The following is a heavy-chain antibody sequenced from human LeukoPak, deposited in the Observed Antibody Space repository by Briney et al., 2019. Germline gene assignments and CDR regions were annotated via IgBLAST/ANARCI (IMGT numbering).Heavy chain of an antibody. CDR3: ARGAVRAAAALDY. CDR1: GFTVSSNY. Sequence: PGGSLRLSCAASGFTVSSNYMSWVRQAPGKGLEWVSVIYSGGSTYYADSVKGRFTISRDNSKNTLYLQMNSLRAEDTAVYYCARGAVRAAAALDYWGQGTLVTVSS. D-gene: IGHD6-25*01. CDR2: IYSGGST. V-gene: IGHV3-66*01. J-gene: IGHJ4*02.